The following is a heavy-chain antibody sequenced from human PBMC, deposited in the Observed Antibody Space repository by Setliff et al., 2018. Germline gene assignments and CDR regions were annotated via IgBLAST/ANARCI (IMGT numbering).Heavy chain of an antibody. V-gene: IGHV4-59*11. D-gene: IGHD5-18*01. CDR2: MYYTGST. Sequence: KPSETLSLTCTVSGASISSHYWSWIRQPPGKGLEWIGSMYYTGSTNYNPSLKSRVTISVDTSKKQFSLRLNSVTAADTAVYYCARRVGSVGIQLPDYWGQGTLVTVSS. CDR3: ARRVGSVGIQLPDY. J-gene: IGHJ4*02. CDR1: GASISSHY.